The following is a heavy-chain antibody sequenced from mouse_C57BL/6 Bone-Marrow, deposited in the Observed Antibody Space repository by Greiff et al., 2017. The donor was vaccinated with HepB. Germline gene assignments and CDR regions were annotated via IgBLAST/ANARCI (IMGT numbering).Heavy chain of an antibody. J-gene: IGHJ1*03. CDR2: LYPGNSDT. Sequence: EVQLQQSGTVLARPGASVKMSCKTSGYTFTSYWMHWVKQRPGQGLEWIGALYPGNSDTSYNQKFKGKANLTAVPSASTAYMELSSLTNEDSAVYNCTRDSDLYWYFDVWGTGTTVTVSS. CDR1: GYTFTSYW. V-gene: IGHV1-5*01. CDR3: TRDSDLYWYFDV.